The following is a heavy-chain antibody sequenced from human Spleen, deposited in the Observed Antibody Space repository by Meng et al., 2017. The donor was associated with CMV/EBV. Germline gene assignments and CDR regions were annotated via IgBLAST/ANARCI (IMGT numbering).Heavy chain of an antibody. CDR1: GGSFRGYD. Sequence: HVKPKQWGAGLLTPSATLPPTCAVYGGSFRGYDWSWIRQPPGKGLAWIGEINHSGSTNYNPSLKSRVTISVDTSKNQFSLKLSSVTAADTAVYYCARGRRGYNSWGQGTLVTVSS. J-gene: IGHJ4*02. CDR3: ARGRRGYNS. V-gene: IGHV4-34*01. D-gene: IGHD5-24*01. CDR2: INHSGST.